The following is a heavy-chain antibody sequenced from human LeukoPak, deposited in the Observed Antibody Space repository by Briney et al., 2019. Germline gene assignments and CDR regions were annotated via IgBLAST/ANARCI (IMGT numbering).Heavy chain of an antibody. Sequence: ASVKVSCKVSGYTLTELSMHWVRQAPGKGIEWMGGFDPEDGETIYAQKFQGRVTMTEDTSTDTAYMELSSLRSEDTAVYYCATGPTYYDFWSGYPNWFDPWGQGTLVTVSS. V-gene: IGHV1-24*01. CDR1: GYTLTELS. CDR3: ATGPTYYDFWSGYPNWFDP. J-gene: IGHJ5*02. CDR2: FDPEDGET. D-gene: IGHD3-3*01.